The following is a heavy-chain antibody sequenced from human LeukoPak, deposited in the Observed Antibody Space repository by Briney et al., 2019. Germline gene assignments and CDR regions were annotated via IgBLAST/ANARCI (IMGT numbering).Heavy chain of an antibody. V-gene: IGHV3-30*02. D-gene: IGHD1-26*01. J-gene: IGHJ3*02. CDR2: VRKDGSKS. Sequence: GGSLRLSCAASGFTFNSYGMHWVRHAPGKGLGRVAFVRKDGSKSYFADSVRGRFALSGDNSKNTLYLQMSSLRPEDTAVYFCAKDGGSGSYFAFDIWGQGTMVTVSS. CDR1: GFTFNSYG. CDR3: AKDGGSGSYFAFDI.